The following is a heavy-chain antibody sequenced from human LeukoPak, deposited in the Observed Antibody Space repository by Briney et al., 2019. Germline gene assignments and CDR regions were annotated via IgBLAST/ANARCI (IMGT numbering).Heavy chain of an antibody. CDR2: IYSGGST. CDR1: GFTVSSNY. Sequence: SGGSLRLSCAASGFTVSSNYMSWVRQAPGKGLEWVSVIYSGGSTYYADSVKGRFTISRDNSKNTLYLQMNSLRAEDTAVYYCARDAGMITLHGMDVWGQGTTVTVSS. V-gene: IGHV3-53*01. J-gene: IGHJ6*02. D-gene: IGHD3-16*01. CDR3: ARDAGMITLHGMDV.